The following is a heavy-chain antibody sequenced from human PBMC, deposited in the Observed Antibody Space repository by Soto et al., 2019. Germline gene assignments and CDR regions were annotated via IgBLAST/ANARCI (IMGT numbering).Heavy chain of an antibody. CDR2: ISSSSCYI. J-gene: IGHJ4*02. Sequence: EVQLVESGGGLVQPGGSLRLSCAASGFTFSSYSMNWVRQAPGKGLEWVSSISSSSCYIYYADSVKGRFTISRDNAKNPLHLQTNSLRAEDKAVYYCASMEPTLGSDYWGRGTLVTVSS. V-gene: IGHV3-21*01. CDR1: GFTFSSYS. CDR3: ASMEPTLGSDY. D-gene: IGHD1-26*01.